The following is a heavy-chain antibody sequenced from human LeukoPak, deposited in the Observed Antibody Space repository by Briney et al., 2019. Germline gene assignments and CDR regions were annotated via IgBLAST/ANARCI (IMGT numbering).Heavy chain of an antibody. J-gene: IGHJ4*02. CDR2: TSYDGSNK. CDR1: GFTFSSHG. V-gene: IGHV3-30*03. Sequence: PGGSLRLSCSASGFTFSSHGMHWVRQAPGKGLDWVAITSYDGSNKHYADSVKGRFTISRDNSKNTLYLQMNSLRAEDTAVYYCARVNGLEVGATHYWGQGTLVTVSS. CDR3: ARVNGLEVGATHY. D-gene: IGHD1-26*01.